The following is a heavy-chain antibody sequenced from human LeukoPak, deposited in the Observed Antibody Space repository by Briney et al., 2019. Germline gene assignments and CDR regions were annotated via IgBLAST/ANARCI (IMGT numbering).Heavy chain of an antibody. CDR1: GFTFSSYW. CDR2: INSDGSST. Sequence: GGSLRLSCAASGFTFSSYWMHRVRQAPGKGLVWVSRINSDGSSTSYADSVKGRFTISRDNAKNTLYLQMNSLRAEDTAVYYCARGPGYCSGGSCIYFDYWGQGTLVTVSS. CDR3: ARGPGYCSGGSCIYFDY. D-gene: IGHD2-15*01. J-gene: IGHJ4*02. V-gene: IGHV3-74*01.